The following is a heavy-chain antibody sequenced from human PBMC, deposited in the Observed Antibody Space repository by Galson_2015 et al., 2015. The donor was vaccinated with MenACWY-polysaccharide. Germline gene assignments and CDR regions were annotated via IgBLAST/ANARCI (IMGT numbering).Heavy chain of an antibody. Sequence: SLRLSCAASGFTFSNFEMHWVRQAPGKGLEGVADISSDGSNKYYADSVKGRFTISRDNSKDTLYLQMNSLRLEDSAVYYCARNGTGDRAWLQLVYTSYYGLDVWGQGTTVTVSS. D-gene: IGHD5-24*01. V-gene: IGHV3-30-3*01. J-gene: IGHJ6*02. CDR1: GFTFSNFE. CDR3: ARNGTGDRAWLQLVYTSYYGLDV. CDR2: ISSDGSNK.